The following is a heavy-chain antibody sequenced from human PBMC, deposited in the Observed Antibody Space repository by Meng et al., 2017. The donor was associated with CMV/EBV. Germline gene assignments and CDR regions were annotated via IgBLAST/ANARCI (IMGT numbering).Heavy chain of an antibody. J-gene: IGHJ4*02. D-gene: IGHD1-14*01. CDR1: GGSISSGDYY. CDR3: ARVMGPNRTPYYFDY. V-gene: IGHV4-30-4*08. CDR2: IYYSGST. Sequence: VQLQEPGPGLVKPSQTLSLTCTVSGGSISSGDYYWSWIRQPPGKGLEWIGYIYYSGSTYYNPSLKSRVTISVDTSKNQFSLKLSSVTAADTAVYYCARVMGPNRTPYYFDYWGQGTLVTVSS.